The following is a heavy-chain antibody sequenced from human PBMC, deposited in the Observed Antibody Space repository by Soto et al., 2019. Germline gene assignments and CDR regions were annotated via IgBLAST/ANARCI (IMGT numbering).Heavy chain of an antibody. D-gene: IGHD1-26*01. CDR1: GGSISSGSYY. J-gene: IGHJ5*02. CDR2: IYYSGST. Sequence: SETLSLTCAVSGGSISSGSYYWSWIRQPPGKGLEWIGYIYYSGSTNYNPSLKSRVTISVDTSKNQFSLKLSSVTAADTAVYYCARLVYNLFAPWGQGTLVTVSS. V-gene: IGHV4-61*01. CDR3: ARLVYNLFAP.